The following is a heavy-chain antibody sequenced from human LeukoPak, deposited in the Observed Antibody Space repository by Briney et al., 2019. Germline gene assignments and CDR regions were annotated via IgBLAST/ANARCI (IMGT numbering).Heavy chain of an antibody. CDR3: AKDRAAMAPRDFDY. D-gene: IGHD5-18*01. CDR1: GIPFSSFG. V-gene: IGHV3-30*02. Sequence: GGSLRLSCAAPGIPFSSFGMHWLRQAPGKGLEWVAFIWYDGSNKYYADSVKGRFTISRDNSKNTLYLQMNSLTAEDTAVYHCAKDRAAMAPRDFDYWGQGTLVTVPS. J-gene: IGHJ4*02. CDR2: IWYDGSNK.